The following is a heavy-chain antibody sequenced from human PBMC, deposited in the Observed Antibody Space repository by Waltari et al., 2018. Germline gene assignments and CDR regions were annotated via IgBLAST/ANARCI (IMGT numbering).Heavy chain of an antibody. V-gene: IGHV3-30*04. CDR1: GFTFSSYA. D-gene: IGHD4-17*01. J-gene: IGHJ3*02. Sequence: QVQLVESGGGVVQPGRSLRLSCAASGFTFSSYAMHWVRQAPGKGLEWVAVISYDGRNKYYADSVKGRFTISRDNSKNTLYLQMNSLRAEDTAVYYCARGGGLYGDYEGGAFDIWGQGTMVTVSS. CDR3: ARGGGLYGDYEGGAFDI. CDR2: ISYDGRNK.